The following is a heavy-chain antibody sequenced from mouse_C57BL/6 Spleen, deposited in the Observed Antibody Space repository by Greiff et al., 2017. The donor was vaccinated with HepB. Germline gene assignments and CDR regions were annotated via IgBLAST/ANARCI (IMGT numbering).Heavy chain of an antibody. CDR2: INYDGSST. CDR1: GFTFSDYY. J-gene: IGHJ2*01. CDR3: ARFPLIISYYLDY. Sequence: EVKLVESEGGLVQPGSSMKLSCTASGFTFSDYYMAWVRQVPEKGLEWVANINYDGSSTYYLDSLKSRFIISRDNAKNILYLQMSSLKSEDTATYYCARFPLIISYYLDYWGQGTTLTVSS. V-gene: IGHV5-16*01.